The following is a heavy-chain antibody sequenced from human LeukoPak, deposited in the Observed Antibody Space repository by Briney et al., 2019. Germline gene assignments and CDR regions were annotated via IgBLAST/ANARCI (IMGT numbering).Heavy chain of an antibody. J-gene: IGHJ4*02. D-gene: IGHD6-19*01. V-gene: IGHV4-59*01. CDR2: IHYLGST. Sequence: SETLSLTCTVSGGSMSGYYWSWIRQPPGKRLEWIGYIHYLGSTNYNPSLKSRVTISLDTSKNQFSLRLNSVTAADTAVYYCARAVTGGWYAYWGQGTLVTVSS. CDR3: ARAVTGGWYAY. CDR1: GGSMSGYY.